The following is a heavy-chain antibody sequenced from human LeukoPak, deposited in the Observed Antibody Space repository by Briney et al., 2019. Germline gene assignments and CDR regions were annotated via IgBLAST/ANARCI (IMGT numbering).Heavy chain of an antibody. CDR1: GFTFSIYA. V-gene: IGHV3-23*01. Sequence: PGGSLRLSCAASGFTFSIYAMSWVRQAPGKGLEWIAAIAVNSGGVYYADSVKGRFTISRDNSKSTLYLQMSSLRVEDTAIYYCAKDPKYNWKVTNYFDPWGQGTLVIVSS. D-gene: IGHD1-20*01. CDR3: AKDPKYNWKVTNYFDP. CDR2: IAVNSGGV. J-gene: IGHJ5*02.